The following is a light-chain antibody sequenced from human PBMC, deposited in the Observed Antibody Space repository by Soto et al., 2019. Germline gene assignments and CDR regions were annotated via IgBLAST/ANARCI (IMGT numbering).Light chain of an antibody. J-gene: IGLJ2*01. V-gene: IGLV2-8*01. Sequence: QSAPTQPPSASGSPGQSVTIPCTGTSSDVGDYNYVSWYQQHPGKAPKLLIYEVSKRPSGVPDRFSGSKSGNTASLTVSGLQAEDEADYYCSSFVGSPVVFGGGTKVTVL. CDR1: SSDVGDYNY. CDR2: EVS. CDR3: SSFVGSPVV.